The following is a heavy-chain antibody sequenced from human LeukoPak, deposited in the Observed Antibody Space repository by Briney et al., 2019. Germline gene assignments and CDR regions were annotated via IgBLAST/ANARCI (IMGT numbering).Heavy chain of an antibody. CDR3: ARATTYDILTGFSDY. Sequence: AGGSLRLSCEASGFIFSNYWMIWVRQAPGKGLEWVSSISSSSSYIYYADSVKGRFTISRDNAKKSLYLQMNSLRAEDTAVYYCARATTYDILTGFSDYWGQGTLVTVSS. J-gene: IGHJ4*02. D-gene: IGHD3-9*01. CDR1: GFIFSNYW. V-gene: IGHV3-21*01. CDR2: ISSSSSYI.